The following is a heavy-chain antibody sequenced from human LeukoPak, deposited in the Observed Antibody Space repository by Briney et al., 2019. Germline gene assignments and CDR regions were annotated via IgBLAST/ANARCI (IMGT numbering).Heavy chain of an antibody. D-gene: IGHD3-22*01. Sequence: SSQTLSLTCTVSGGSFSSGSYYWSWIRQPAGKGLEWIGRIYTSGSTNYNPSLKSRVTMSVDTSKNQFSLKLSSVTAADTAVYYCARDQWGSYYDRTAPAFDIWGRGTLVTVSS. V-gene: IGHV4-61*02. CDR2: IYTSGST. J-gene: IGHJ4*02. CDR1: GGSFSSGSYY. CDR3: ARDQWGSYYDRTAPAFDI.